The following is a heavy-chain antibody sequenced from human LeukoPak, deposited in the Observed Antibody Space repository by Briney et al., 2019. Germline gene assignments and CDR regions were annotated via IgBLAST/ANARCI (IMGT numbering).Heavy chain of an antibody. V-gene: IGHV1-3*01. Sequence: GASVNVSCKASGYTFTSYAMHWVRQAPGQRLEWMGWINAGNGNTKYSQKFQGRVTITRDTSASTAYMELSSLRSEDTAVYYCARVLVRGVITSLGYWGQGTLVTVSS. D-gene: IGHD3-10*01. CDR2: INAGNGNT. J-gene: IGHJ4*02. CDR1: GYTFTSYA. CDR3: ARVLVRGVITSLGY.